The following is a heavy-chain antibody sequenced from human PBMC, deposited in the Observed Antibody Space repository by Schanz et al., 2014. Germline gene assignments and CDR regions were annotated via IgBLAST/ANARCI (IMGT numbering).Heavy chain of an antibody. CDR1: GASISSRDFY. CDR3: SRGECSSTSCHEVAPPDD. Sequence: QVQLQESGPGLVKPSQTLSLTCTVSGASISSRDFYWSWIRQFPGKGLEWIGYISYSGRTYYSPTLKSRLTMSVDTSKNQFSLRLRSVTAADTAIYYCSRGECSSTSCHEVAPPDDRGQGTLVTVSS. J-gene: IGHJ4*02. CDR2: ISYSGRT. D-gene: IGHD2-2*01. V-gene: IGHV4-31*03.